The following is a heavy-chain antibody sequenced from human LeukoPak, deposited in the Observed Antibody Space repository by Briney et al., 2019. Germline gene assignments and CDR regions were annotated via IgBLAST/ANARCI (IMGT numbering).Heavy chain of an antibody. CDR3: ASSITAYYFDY. CDR2: IYYSGST. D-gene: IGHD3-10*01. V-gene: IGHV4-39*01. CDR1: GGSISSSSYY. J-gene: IGHJ4*02. Sequence: SETLSLTCTVSGGSISSSSYYWGWLRQPPGKGLEWIGSIYYSGSTYYNPSLKSRVTISVDTSKNQFSLKLSSVTAADTAVYYCASSITAYYFDYWGQGTLVTVSS.